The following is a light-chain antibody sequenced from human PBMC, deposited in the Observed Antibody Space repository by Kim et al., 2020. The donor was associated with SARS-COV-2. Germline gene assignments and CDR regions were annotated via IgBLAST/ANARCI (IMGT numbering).Light chain of an antibody. CDR3: SSYTSSSTQV. CDR2: DVS. CDR1: SSDVGGYNY. Sequence: QSALTQPASVSGCPGQSITISCTGTSSDVGGYNYVSWYQQHPGKAPKLMIYDVSNRPSGVSNRFSGSKSGNTASLTISGLQAEDEADYYCSSYTSSSTQVFGTGTKVTVL. J-gene: IGLJ1*01. V-gene: IGLV2-14*03.